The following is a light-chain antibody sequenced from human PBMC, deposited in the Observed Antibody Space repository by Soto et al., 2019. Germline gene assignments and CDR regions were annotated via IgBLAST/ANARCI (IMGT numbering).Light chain of an antibody. V-gene: IGKV3-20*01. Sequence: EIALTQSPGTLSLSPGERATLSFRASQGVGNKYLAWYQQRPGQAPSLLLYAASSRATGVPDRLSGSGSGTGFTITIRRLEPEDITVYYCHQYTNAHGITFGQGTRLEIK. CDR3: HQYTNAHGIT. CDR2: AAS. CDR1: QGVGNKY. J-gene: IGKJ5*01.